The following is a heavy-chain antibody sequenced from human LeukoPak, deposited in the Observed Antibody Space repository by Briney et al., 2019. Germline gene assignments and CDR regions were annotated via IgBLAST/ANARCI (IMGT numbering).Heavy chain of an antibody. CDR3: VRLYGGKSNNYYCDY. CDR2: IHDSGST. CDR1: GGSSSNRSYY. Sequence: SETLSLTCSVSGGSSSNRSYYWGWIRQPPGKGLEWIGSIHDSGSTDYNPSLKGRVTISLDTSKNQFSLKLSSVTAADTAVYYCVRLYGGKSNNYYCDYWGQGTLVTVSS. J-gene: IGHJ4*02. V-gene: IGHV4-39*01. D-gene: IGHD4-23*01.